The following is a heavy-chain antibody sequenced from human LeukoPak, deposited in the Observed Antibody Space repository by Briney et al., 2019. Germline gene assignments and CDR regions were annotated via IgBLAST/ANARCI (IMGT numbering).Heavy chain of an antibody. CDR1: GGSISSYY. D-gene: IGHD1-14*01. Sequence: ASETLSLTCTVSGGSISSYYWSWIRQPPGKGLEWIGYTYYSGSTNYNPSLKSRVTISVDTSKNQFSLKLSSVTAADTAVYYCARGEGTPPFDYWGQGTLVTVSS. J-gene: IGHJ4*02. V-gene: IGHV4-59*01. CDR3: ARGEGTPPFDY. CDR2: TYYSGST.